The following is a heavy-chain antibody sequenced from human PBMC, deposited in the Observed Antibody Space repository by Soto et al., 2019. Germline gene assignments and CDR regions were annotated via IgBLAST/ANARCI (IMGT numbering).Heavy chain of an antibody. Sequence: SETLSLTCTVSGGSISSGDYYWSWIRQPPGKGLEWIGYIYYSGSTYYNPSLKSRVTISVDTSKNQFSLKLSSVTAADTAVYYCAREALEEYYYDSSGRKYYFDYWGQGTLVTVSS. D-gene: IGHD3-22*01. CDR3: AREALEEYYYDSSGRKYYFDY. J-gene: IGHJ4*02. CDR2: IYYSGST. V-gene: IGHV4-30-4*01. CDR1: GGSISSGDYY.